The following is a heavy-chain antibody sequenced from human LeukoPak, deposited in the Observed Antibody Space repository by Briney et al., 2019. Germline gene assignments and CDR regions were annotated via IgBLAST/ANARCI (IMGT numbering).Heavy chain of an antibody. CDR2: FSGSGGNT. V-gene: IGHV3-23*01. Sequence: GGSLRLSCAASGFTFSSYAMSWVRQAPGKGLEWVSTFSGSGGNTYYADSVKGRFTISRDNSKNTLYLQMNSLRAEDTAVYYCARDETGYSSSAPAYYFDYWGQGTLVTVSS. CDR1: GFTFSSYA. D-gene: IGHD6-6*01. J-gene: IGHJ4*02. CDR3: ARDETGYSSSAPAYYFDY.